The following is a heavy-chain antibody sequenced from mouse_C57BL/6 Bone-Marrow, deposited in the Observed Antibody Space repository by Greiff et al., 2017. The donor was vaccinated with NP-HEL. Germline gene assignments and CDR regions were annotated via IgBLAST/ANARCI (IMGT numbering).Heavy chain of an antibody. CDR1: GYAFSSSW. D-gene: IGHD1-1*01. V-gene: IGHV1-82*01. Sequence: VQLQQSGPELVKPGASVKISCKASGYAFSSSWMNWVKQRPGKGLEWIGRIYPGDGDTNYNGKFKGKATLTADKSSSTAYMQLSSLTSEDSAVYFCARNDYGSSYRFAYWGQGTLVTVSA. CDR3: ARNDYGSSYRFAY. CDR2: IYPGDGDT. J-gene: IGHJ3*01.